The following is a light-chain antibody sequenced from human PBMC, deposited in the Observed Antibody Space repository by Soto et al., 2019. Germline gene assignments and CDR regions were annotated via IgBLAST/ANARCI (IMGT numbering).Light chain of an antibody. CDR2: AAS. V-gene: IGKV1D-12*01. CDR3: QQANDFPLT. J-gene: IGKJ4*01. Sequence: DIRMTKSLSSVSASVGARVPFPCRASQDISTWLAWYQQKPGKAPKLLIYAASSLQSGVPSRFSGSGSGTDFTLTISSLQPEDFATYYCQQANDFPLTFGGGTKVEIK. CDR1: QDISTW.